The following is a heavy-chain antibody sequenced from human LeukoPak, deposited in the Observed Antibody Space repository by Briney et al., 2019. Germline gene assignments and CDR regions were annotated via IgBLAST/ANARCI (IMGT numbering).Heavy chain of an antibody. Sequence: GASLKFSTKGSGYSFNTYWIGWVRQMPGKGLEWMGVIYPSDSDTSYSPSFQGQVTISADKSISTAYLQWRSLKVSDSAMYYCARLTAVVTFDYWGQGTLVTVSS. D-gene: IGHD4-23*01. J-gene: IGHJ4*02. CDR1: GYSFNTYW. V-gene: IGHV5-51*01. CDR3: ARLTAVVTFDY. CDR2: IYPSDSDT.